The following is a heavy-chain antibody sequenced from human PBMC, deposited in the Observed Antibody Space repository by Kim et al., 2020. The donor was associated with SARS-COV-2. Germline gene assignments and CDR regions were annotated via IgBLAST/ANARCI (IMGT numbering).Heavy chain of an antibody. CDR1: GGSISSSSYY. V-gene: IGHV4-39*01. Sequence: SETLSLTCTVSGGSISSSSYYWGWIRQPPGKGLEWIGSIYYSGSTYYNPSLKSRVTISVDTSKNQFSLKLSSVTAADTAVYYCARRYCSSTSCYVGRWGQGTLVTVSS. CDR3: ARRYCSSTSCYVGR. D-gene: IGHD2-2*01. J-gene: IGHJ4*02. CDR2: IYYSGST.